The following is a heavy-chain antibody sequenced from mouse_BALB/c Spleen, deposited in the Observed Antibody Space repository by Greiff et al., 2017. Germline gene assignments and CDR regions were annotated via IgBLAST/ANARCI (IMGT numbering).Heavy chain of an antibody. Sequence: VQVVESGAELMKPGASVKISCKATGYTFSSYWIEWVKQRPGHGLEWIGEILPGSGSTNYNEKFKGKATFTADTSSNTAYMQLSSLTSEDSAVYYCASDYYGSISYWYFDVWGAGTTVTVSS. CDR2: ILPGSGST. CDR1: GYTFSSYW. J-gene: IGHJ1*01. CDR3: ASDYYGSISYWYFDV. V-gene: IGHV1-9*01. D-gene: IGHD1-1*01.